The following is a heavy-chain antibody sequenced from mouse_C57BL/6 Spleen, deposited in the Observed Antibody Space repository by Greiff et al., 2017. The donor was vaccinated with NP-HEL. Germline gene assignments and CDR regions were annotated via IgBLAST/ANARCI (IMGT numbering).Heavy chain of an antibody. Sequence: VQLVESGPELVKPGASVKISCKASGYSFTSYYIHWVKQRPGQGLEWIGWIYPGSGNTKYNEKFKGKATLTADTSSSTAYMQLSSLTSEDSAVYYYACAGDYCSWFAYWGQGTLVTVSA. CDR2: IYPGSGNT. V-gene: IGHV1-66*01. D-gene: IGHD1-1*01. J-gene: IGHJ3*01. CDR1: GYSFTSYY. CDR3: ACAGDYCSWFAY.